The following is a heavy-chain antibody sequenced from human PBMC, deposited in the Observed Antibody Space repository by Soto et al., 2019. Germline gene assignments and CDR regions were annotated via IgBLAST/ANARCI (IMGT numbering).Heavy chain of an antibody. Sequence: PSETLSLTCAVSGGSISSGGYYWSWIRQPPGKGLEWIGYISNSGSINFHPSLKSRLNISIDTSKNQFSLKLSSVTAADTAVYYCARVDRQGRRGFDYWGQGTLVTVSS. CDR1: GGSISSGGYY. V-gene: IGHV4-61*08. CDR3: ARVDRQGRRGFDY. J-gene: IGHJ4*02. D-gene: IGHD1-1*01. CDR2: ISNSGSI.